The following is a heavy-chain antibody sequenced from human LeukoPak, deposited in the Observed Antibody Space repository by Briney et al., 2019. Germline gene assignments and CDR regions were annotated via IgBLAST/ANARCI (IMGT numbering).Heavy chain of an antibody. V-gene: IGHV4-39*07. CDR2: IYYSGST. J-gene: IGHJ4*02. Sequence: SETLSLTCTVSGGSISSSSYYWGWIRQPPGKGLEWIGSIYYSGSTYYNPSLKSRVTISVDTSKNQFSLKLSSVTAADTAVYYCARDSSGYFLIDYWGQGTLVTVSS. CDR1: GGSISSSSYY. D-gene: IGHD3-22*01. CDR3: ARDSSGYFLIDY.